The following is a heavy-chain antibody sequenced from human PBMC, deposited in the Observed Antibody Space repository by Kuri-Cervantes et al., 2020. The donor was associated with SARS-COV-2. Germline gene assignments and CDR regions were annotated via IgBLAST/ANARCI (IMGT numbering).Heavy chain of an antibody. Sequence: SVQVSCKASGYSLTSHDYIWVRQAPGQGLEWRGGVIPIFGTANYAQKLQGRVTITADASTSTAYMELNSLGSEDTAMYYCARDISMGELGIAARLGYYYSSMDVWGQGTTVTVSS. J-gene: IGHJ6*02. CDR1: GYSLTSHD. CDR2: VIPIFGTA. CDR3: ARDISMGELGIAARLGYYYSSMDV. D-gene: IGHD6-6*01. V-gene: IGHV1-69*13.